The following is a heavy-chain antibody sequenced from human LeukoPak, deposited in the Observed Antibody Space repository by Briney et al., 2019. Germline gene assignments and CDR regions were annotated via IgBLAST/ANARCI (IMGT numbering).Heavy chain of an antibody. CDR2: INHSGST. CDR3: ARAHMITFGGVKRRSGRWFDP. J-gene: IGHJ5*02. Sequence: SQTLSLTCTVSGGSISSGSYYWSWIRQPPGKGLEWIGEINHSGSTNYNPSLKSRVTISVDTSKNQFSLKLSSVTAADTAVYYCARAHMITFGGVKRRSGRWFDPWGQGTLVTVSS. V-gene: IGHV4-39*07. CDR1: GGSISSGSYY. D-gene: IGHD3-16*01.